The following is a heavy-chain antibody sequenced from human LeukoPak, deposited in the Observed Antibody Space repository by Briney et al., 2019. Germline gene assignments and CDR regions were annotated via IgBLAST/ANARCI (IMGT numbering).Heavy chain of an antibody. V-gene: IGHV3-21*01. Sequence: PGGSLRLSCAASGFAFSSNSRNWVRQAPGKGLEWVSSISGSSSYIYYADSVRGGFTISRDNAKNSLYLQMNSLRPEDTAVYYCASAEDWGQGTLITVSS. CDR3: ASAED. CDR2: ISGSSSYI. J-gene: IGHJ4*02. CDR1: GFAFSSNS.